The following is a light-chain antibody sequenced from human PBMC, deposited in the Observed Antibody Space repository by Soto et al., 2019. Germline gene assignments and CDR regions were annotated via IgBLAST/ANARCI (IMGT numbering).Light chain of an antibody. V-gene: IGKV3-15*01. CDR3: QQYNNWPRT. Sequence: EIVMTQSPATLSVSPGERATLSCRASQSVSSNLAWYQQKPGQAPRLLIYGASTRATGIPARFSGSGSGTEFPLTISSLQSEDFAVYYFQQYNNWPRTFGQGTKVEIK. J-gene: IGKJ1*01. CDR2: GAS. CDR1: QSVSSN.